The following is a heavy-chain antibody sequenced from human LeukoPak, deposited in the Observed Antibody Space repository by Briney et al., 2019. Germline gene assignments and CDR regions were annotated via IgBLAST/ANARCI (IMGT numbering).Heavy chain of an antibody. CDR1: GYTFTGYY. V-gene: IGHV1-2*02. D-gene: IGHD6-6*01. CDR3: ARSDPIAARPSY. J-gene: IGHJ4*02. Sequence: ASVKVSCKASGYTFTGYYMHWLRQAPGQGLEWMGWINPNSGGTNYAQKFQGRVTMTRDTSISTAYMELSRLRSDDTAVYYCARSDPIAARPSYWGQGTLVTVSS. CDR2: INPNSGGT.